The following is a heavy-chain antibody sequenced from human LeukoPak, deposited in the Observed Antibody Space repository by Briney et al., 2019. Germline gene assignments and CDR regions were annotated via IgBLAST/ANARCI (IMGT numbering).Heavy chain of an antibody. CDR2: ISGSGGST. CDR1: GFTFSSYD. CDR3: ARDFGAAAAGTY. V-gene: IGHV3-23*01. J-gene: IGHJ4*02. D-gene: IGHD6-13*01. Sequence: GGSLRLSCAASGFTFSSYDMSWVRQAPGKGLEWVSAISGSGGSTYYADSVKGRFTISRDNSKNTLYLQMNSLRAEDTAVYYCARDFGAAAAGTYWGQGTLVTVSS.